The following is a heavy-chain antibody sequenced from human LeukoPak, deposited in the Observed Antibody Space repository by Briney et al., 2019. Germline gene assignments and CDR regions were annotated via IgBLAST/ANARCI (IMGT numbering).Heavy chain of an antibody. D-gene: IGHD2-8*02. CDR1: GDSISYNY. Sequence: SDPLSLPCTVSGDSISYNYWMWLPQPAGRALEGIGRSCTSGSADHNPSIKSRVTMSAHTHKTQFSLQLTSGTAADRAVYYCARVVSATGGAGHVGFDPWGQGTLVTVSS. V-gene: IGHV4-4*07. J-gene: IGHJ5*02. CDR3: ARVVSATGGAGHVGFDP. CDR2: SCTSGSA.